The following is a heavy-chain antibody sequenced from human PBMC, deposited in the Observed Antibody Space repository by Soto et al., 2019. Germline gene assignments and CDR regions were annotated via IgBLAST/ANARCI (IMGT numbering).Heavy chain of an antibody. Sequence: IRHPPGTGLEWIGEINHSGSTNYNPSLKSRVTISVDTSKNQFSLKLTSVTAADTPVYYCARYKITCRYDYCGQGTLTPLSA. CDR2: INHSGST. CDR3: ARYKITCRYDY. J-gene: IGHJ4*02. V-gene: IGHV4-34*13. D-gene: IGHD3-10*01.